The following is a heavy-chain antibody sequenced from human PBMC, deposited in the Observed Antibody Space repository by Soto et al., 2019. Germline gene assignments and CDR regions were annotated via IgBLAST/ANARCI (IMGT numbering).Heavy chain of an antibody. D-gene: IGHD3-16*01. CDR3: AKDRRAGGNSAFYFDF. CDR2: ISATGGGT. J-gene: IGHJ4*02. CDR1: GFPFSDYY. V-gene: IGHV3-23*01. Sequence: GGSLRLSCAASGFPFSDYYMSWVRQAPGKGLEWVSLISATGGGTYYADSVKGRFTISRDNSHNTLYLQVHSLTAEDTAVYYCAKDRRAGGNSAFYFDFWGQGAQVTV.